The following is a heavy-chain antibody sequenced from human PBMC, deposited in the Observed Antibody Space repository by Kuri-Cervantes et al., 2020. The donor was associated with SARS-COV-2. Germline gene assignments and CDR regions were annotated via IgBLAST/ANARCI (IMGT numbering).Heavy chain of an antibody. CDR2: IYYSGST. J-gene: IGHJ4*02. Sequence: SETLSLSCTVSGGSISSHYLSWIRHPPGKGLEWIGYIYYSGSTNYNPSLKRRITISVDTYKNQFSLKQSSMTAADTAVYYCARAINRFSSCWLYYFDYWGQGTLVTVSS. V-gene: IGHV4-59*11. CDR1: GGSISSHY. D-gene: IGHD6-19*01. CDR3: ARAINRFSSCWLYYFDY.